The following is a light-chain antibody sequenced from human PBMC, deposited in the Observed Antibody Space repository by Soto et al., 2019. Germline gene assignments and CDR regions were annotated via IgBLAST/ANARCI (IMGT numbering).Light chain of an antibody. V-gene: IGKV3-20*01. J-gene: IGKJ1*01. CDR2: GAS. CDR1: QSVSGSY. CDR3: QQYGSSRWT. Sequence: EIVLTQSPGTLSLSPGERATLSCRASQSVSGSYLAWYQQRPGQAPRLLIYGASSRATGIPDRFSGSGSGTDFTLTITRLEPEDFAVYYCQQYGSSRWTFGGGTKVEIK.